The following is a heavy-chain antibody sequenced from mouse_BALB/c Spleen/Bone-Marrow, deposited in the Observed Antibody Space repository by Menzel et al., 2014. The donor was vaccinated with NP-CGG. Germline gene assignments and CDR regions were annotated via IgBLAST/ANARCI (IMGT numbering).Heavy chain of an antibody. V-gene: IGHV1-22*01. D-gene: IGHD2-3*01. CDR3: ARGRWYY. CDR2: VNPNIGGT. Sequence: EVQLQQSGPELVMPGASVKISCKTSGYTFTDYTLHWVKQSHGKSLEWIGGVNPNIGGTSYNQKFKDKASLTVNKSSTTANMELRSLTSEDSAVYYCARGRWYYWGQGTTLTVSS. J-gene: IGHJ2*01. CDR1: GYTFTDYT.